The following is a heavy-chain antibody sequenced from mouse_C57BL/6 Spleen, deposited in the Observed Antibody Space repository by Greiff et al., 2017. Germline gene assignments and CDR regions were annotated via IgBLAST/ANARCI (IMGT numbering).Heavy chain of an antibody. J-gene: IGHJ4*01. CDR2: IWGDGST. Sequence: VKLVESGPGLVAPSQSLSITCTVSGFSLTSYGVSWVRQPPGKGLEWLGVIWGDGSTNYHSALISRLSISKDNSKSQVFLKLNSLQTDDTATYYCAIYGSSPYYYAMDYWGQGTSVTVSS. V-gene: IGHV2-3*01. D-gene: IGHD1-1*01. CDR3: AIYGSSPYYYAMDY. CDR1: GFSLTSYG.